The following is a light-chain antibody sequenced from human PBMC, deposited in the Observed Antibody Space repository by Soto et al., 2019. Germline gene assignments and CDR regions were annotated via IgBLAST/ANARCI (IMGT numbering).Light chain of an antibody. Sequence: IVLTQSPGTLSLSLGDRVTLSCRASQSVNTKLAWYQQKPGQAPTLLMSGASNRASGVPVRFSGSGSGTDFTLTISRLEPEDFALYYCQQYGGSPITFGLGTRLEIK. CDR3: QQYGGSPIT. CDR2: GAS. V-gene: IGKV3-20*01. J-gene: IGKJ5*01. CDR1: QSVNTK.